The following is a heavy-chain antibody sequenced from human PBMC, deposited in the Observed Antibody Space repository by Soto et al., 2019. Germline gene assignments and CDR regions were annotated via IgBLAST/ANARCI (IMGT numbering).Heavy chain of an antibody. CDR3: ARRILPAAHGGRLDP. J-gene: IGHJ5*02. D-gene: IGHD2-2*01. Sequence: SETLSLTCTVSGGSISSYYWSWIRQPPGKGLEWIGYIYYSGSTNYNPSLKSRVTISVDTSKNQFSLKLSSVTAADTAVYYCARRILPAAHGGRLDPWGQGTLVTVSS. CDR1: GGSISSYY. V-gene: IGHV4-59*08. CDR2: IYYSGST.